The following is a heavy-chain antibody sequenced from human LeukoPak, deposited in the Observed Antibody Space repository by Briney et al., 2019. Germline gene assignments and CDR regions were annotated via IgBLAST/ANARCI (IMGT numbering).Heavy chain of an antibody. J-gene: IGHJ4*02. D-gene: IGHD6-19*01. CDR2: ISWDGGSI. CDR1: GFTFDDYA. Sequence: GGSLRLSCAASGFTFDDYAMHWVRHAPGKGLEWVSGISWDGGSIGYADSVKGRFTISRDNAKNSLYLQMNSLRAEHTALYYCARSVWYQGSYFDFWGQGTLVTVSS. CDR3: ARSVWYQGSYFDF. V-gene: IGHV3-9*01.